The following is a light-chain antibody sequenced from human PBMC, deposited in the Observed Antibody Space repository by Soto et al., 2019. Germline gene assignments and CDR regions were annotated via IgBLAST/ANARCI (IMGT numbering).Light chain of an antibody. Sequence: SYELTQPLSVSVALGQTARITCGGNNIGSKIVHWYQQKPGQAPVVVMHRDSNRPSGIPERFSGSNSGNTATLTISRAQAGDEADYYCQVWDSSTVVFGGGTKLTVL. CDR3: QVWDSSTVV. CDR1: NIGSKI. CDR2: RDS. J-gene: IGLJ3*02. V-gene: IGLV3-9*01.